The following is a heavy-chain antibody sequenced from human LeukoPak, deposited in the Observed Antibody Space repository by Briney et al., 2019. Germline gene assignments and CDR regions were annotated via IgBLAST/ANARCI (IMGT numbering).Heavy chain of an antibody. D-gene: IGHD3-10*02. CDR2: ISSSGSTI. CDR3: AELGITMIGGV. CDR1: GFTFSSYS. Sequence: GGSLRLSCAASGFTFSSYSMNWVRQAPGKGLEWVSYISSSGSTIYYADSVKGRLTISRDNAKNSLYLRMNSLRAEDTAVYYCAELGITMIGGVWGKGTTVTISS. V-gene: IGHV3-48*04. J-gene: IGHJ6*04.